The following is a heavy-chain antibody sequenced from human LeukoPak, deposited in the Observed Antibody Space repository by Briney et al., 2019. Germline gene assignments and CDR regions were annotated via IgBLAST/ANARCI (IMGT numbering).Heavy chain of an antibody. CDR2: IRASGGST. D-gene: IGHD5-12*01. CDR3: AKNRGGYDPEYFQH. CDR1: GFTFSNHA. J-gene: IGHJ1*01. V-gene: IGHV3-23*01. Sequence: GGCLRLSCAASGFTFSNHAMSWVRQAPGKGLEWVSNIRASGGSTYYADSVKGRFTISRDNSKNTLYLQMNSLRAEDTAVYYCAKNRGGYDPEYFQHWGQGTLVTVSS.